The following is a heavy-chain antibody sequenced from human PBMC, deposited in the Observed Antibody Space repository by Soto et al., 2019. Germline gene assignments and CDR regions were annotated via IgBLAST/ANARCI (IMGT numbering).Heavy chain of an antibody. D-gene: IGHD6-13*01. Sequence: PGGSLRLSCAASGFTFSSYEMNWVRQAPGKGLEWVSYISSSGSTIYYADSVKGRFTISRDNAKNSLYLQMNSLRAEDTAAYYCARDGSSWSRGGYFDYWGQGTLVTVSS. CDR2: ISSSGSTI. CDR3: ARDGSSWSRGGYFDY. V-gene: IGHV3-48*03. CDR1: GFTFSSYE. J-gene: IGHJ4*02.